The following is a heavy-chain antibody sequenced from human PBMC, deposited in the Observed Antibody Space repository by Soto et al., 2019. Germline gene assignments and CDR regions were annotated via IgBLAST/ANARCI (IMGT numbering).Heavy chain of an antibody. D-gene: IGHD2-15*01. V-gene: IGHV3-21*01. CDR3: ARDVCSGYSCYSVDC. J-gene: IGHJ4*02. CDR2: ISINSNYI. Sequence: PGGSLRLSCAASGFTFSSYSMNWVLQAPGKGLEWVSSISINSNYIYYADSVKGRFTISRDNAKNSLYLQMNSLIAEDTAVYYCARDVCSGYSCYSVDCWGQGTLVTVSS. CDR1: GFTFSSYS.